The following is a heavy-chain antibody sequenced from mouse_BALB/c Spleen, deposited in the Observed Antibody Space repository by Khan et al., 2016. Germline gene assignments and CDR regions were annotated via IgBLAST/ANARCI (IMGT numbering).Heavy chain of an antibody. CDR1: GFNIKDTY. Sequence: VQLQQPGAELVKPGASVMLSCTASGFNIKDTYMHWVKQRPEQGLEWIGRIDPANGNTTYDPKFQGKATIPADTSSNTAYLPLSSLTSEDTAVYYWARSPYDYDVGFAYWGQGTLVTVSA. CDR3: ARSPYDYDVGFAY. D-gene: IGHD2-4*01. J-gene: IGHJ3*01. CDR2: IDPANGNT. V-gene: IGHV14-3*02.